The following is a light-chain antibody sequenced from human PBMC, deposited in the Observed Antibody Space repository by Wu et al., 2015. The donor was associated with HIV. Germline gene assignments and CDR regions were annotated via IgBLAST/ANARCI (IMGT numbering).Light chain of an antibody. CDR1: QGISSY. CDR3: QQLTGYPIT. J-gene: IGKJ4*01. V-gene: IGKV1-9*01. Sequence: DLQLTQSPSFLSASVGDRVTITCRASQGISSYLAWYQQKSGRAPKLLIYAASTLQSGVPSRFSGSGSGTEFTLTITSLQPEDFATYYCQQLTGYPITFGGGTKVEIK. CDR2: AAS.